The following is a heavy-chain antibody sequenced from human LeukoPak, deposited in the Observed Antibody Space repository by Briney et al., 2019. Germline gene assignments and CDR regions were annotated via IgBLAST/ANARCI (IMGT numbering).Heavy chain of an antibody. CDR1: GFTFSSYG. Sequence: GGSLRLSCAASGFTFSSYGMHWDRQAPGKGLDWVAFIRYDGSNKYYADSVKGRFTISRDNSKNTLYLQMNSLRAEDTAVYYCAKVGHYSSSWDFDYWGQGTLVTVSS. D-gene: IGHD6-13*01. J-gene: IGHJ4*02. CDR2: IRYDGSNK. CDR3: AKVGHYSSSWDFDY. V-gene: IGHV3-30*02.